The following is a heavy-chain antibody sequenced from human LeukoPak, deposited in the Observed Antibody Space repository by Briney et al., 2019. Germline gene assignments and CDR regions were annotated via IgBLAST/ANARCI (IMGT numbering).Heavy chain of an antibody. D-gene: IGHD3-9*01. CDR3: ARAKAYYEILTAYNP. Sequence: ASVKVSCTASDNTFSNYGVTWVRQAPGQGLEWMGWITAYNGNTNYAQKFKGRVTMTTESSTSTVFIELRSLTSDDTAVYYCARAKAYYEILTAYNPWGQGTLVTVSS. V-gene: IGHV1-18*04. J-gene: IGHJ5*02. CDR2: ITAYNGNT. CDR1: DNTFSNYG.